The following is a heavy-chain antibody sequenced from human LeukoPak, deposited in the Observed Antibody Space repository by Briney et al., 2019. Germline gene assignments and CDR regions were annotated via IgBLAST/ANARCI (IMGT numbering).Heavy chain of an antibody. Sequence: RGSLRLSCAASGFTFSSYAMSWVRQAPGKGLQWVSTITGTTHYADSVRGRFTISRDNSKNILYLQMNSLSTEDTAIYYCAKAFREYGSSTYSSFDIWGQGTMVTVSS. D-gene: IGHD6-13*01. CDR2: ITGTT. CDR3: AKAFREYGSSTYSSFDI. CDR1: GFTFSSYA. V-gene: IGHV3-23*01. J-gene: IGHJ3*02.